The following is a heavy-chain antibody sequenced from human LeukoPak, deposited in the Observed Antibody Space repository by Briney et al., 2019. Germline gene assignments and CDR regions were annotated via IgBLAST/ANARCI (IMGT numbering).Heavy chain of an antibody. Sequence: GGSLRLSCAASGFTFSNYWMHWVRQAPGKGLVWVSRINSDGSRTNYADSVKGRFTISRDNAKNSLYLQMNSLRAEDTAVYYCARVVYYGSGSYLVYYFDYWGQGTLVTVSS. CDR1: GFTFSNYW. CDR3: ARVVYYGSGSYLVYYFDY. CDR2: INSDGSRT. V-gene: IGHV3-74*01. J-gene: IGHJ4*02. D-gene: IGHD3-10*01.